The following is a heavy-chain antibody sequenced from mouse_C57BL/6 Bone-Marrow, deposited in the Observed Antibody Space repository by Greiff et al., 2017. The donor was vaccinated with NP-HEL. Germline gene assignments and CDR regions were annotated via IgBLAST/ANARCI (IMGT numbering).Heavy chain of an antibody. V-gene: IGHV5-6*01. J-gene: IGHJ2*01. CDR2: ISSGGSYT. CDR3: ARRGSDIFDY. Sequence: EVQVVESGGDLVKPGGSLKLSCAASGFTFSSYGMSWVRQTPDKRLEWVATISSGGSYTYYPDSVKGRFTISRDNAKNTLYLQMSSLKSEDTAMYYCARRGSDIFDYWGQGTTLTVSS. CDR1: GFTFSSYG.